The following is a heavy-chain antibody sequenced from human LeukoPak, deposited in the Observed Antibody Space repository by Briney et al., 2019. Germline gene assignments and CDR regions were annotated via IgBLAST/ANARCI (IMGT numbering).Heavy chain of an antibody. CDR2: IYYSGST. Sequence: SETLSLTCTVSGGSISSYYWSWIRQPPGKGLEWIGYIYYSGSTNCNPSLKSRVTISVDTSKNQFSLKLSSVTAADTAVYYCARDPRGGTSRDNWFDPWGQGTLVTVSS. CDR1: GGSISSYY. D-gene: IGHD1-1*01. CDR3: ARDPRGGTSRDNWFDP. V-gene: IGHV4-59*01. J-gene: IGHJ5*02.